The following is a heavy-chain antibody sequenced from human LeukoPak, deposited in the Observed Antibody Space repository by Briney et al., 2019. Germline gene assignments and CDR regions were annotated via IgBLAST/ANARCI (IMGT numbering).Heavy chain of an antibody. CDR3: ARGGYGYPEYFDY. CDR2: IYYSGST. D-gene: IGHD5-18*01. CDR1: GGFSSSSDYY. Sequence: SETLSLACTVSGGFSSSSDYYWAWLRQPPGKGLEWIGSIYYSGSTYYNLSLKSRVTISVDTSKNQFSLNVNSVTAADTAVYYCARGGYGYPEYFDYWGQGILVTVSS. J-gene: IGHJ4*02. V-gene: IGHV4-39*07.